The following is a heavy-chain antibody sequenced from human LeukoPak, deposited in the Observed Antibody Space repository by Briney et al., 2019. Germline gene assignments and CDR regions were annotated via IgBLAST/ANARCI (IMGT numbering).Heavy chain of an antibody. CDR1: GGSISSSSYY. Sequence: SETLSLTCTVSGGSISSSSYYWGWLRQPPGKGLEWIVSIYYSGSSSYYNPSLKSRVTISVDTSNNQFSLKLSSATAADTAVYYCATPREGCSSTSCYVTFDYWGQGTLVTVSS. J-gene: IGHJ4*02. D-gene: IGHD2-2*01. CDR3: ATPREGCSSTSCYVTFDY. CDR2: IYYSGSSS. V-gene: IGHV4-39*01.